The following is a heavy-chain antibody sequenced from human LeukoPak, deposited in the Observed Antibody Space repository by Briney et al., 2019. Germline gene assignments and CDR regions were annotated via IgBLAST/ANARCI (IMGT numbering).Heavy chain of an antibody. V-gene: IGHV2-5*08. Sequence: TLSLTCTVSGGSISSYYWSWIRQPPGKALEWLALIYWDDDKRYSPSLKSRLTIAKDTSKNQVVLTMTNMDPVDTATYYCVHYPNYDYWGQGTLVTVSS. J-gene: IGHJ4*02. CDR1: GGSISSYYW. CDR3: VHYPNYDY. CDR2: IYWDDDK.